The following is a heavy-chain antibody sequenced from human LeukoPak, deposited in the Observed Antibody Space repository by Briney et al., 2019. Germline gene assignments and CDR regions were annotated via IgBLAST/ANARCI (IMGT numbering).Heavy chain of an antibody. CDR2: IQYSGST. CDR3: ARYYDRSGYWSTPHFDY. V-gene: IGHV4-61*01. Sequence: SETLSLTCTVSGDSVSGISFYWSWIRQPPGKGLQYIGYIQYSGSTNYNPSLKSRVTISVDTSENQFSLKLSSVTAADTAVYYCARYYDRSGYWSTPHFDYWGQGTPVTVSS. CDR1: GDSVSGISFY. J-gene: IGHJ4*02. D-gene: IGHD3-22*01.